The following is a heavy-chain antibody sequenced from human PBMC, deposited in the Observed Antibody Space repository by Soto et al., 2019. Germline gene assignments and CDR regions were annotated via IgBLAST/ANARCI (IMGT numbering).Heavy chain of an antibody. D-gene: IGHD3-10*01. V-gene: IGHV3-53*02. J-gene: IGHJ4*02. Sequence: EVQLVETGGGLTQPGGSLRLSCENSGFTVNSDYMSWVRQASGKGLEWVSIIYAGGSTYYADSVRGRFTISSDNSRNTLYLQMNSLRVEDTAVYYCARSFDYGYIHHWGQGTLVTVSS. CDR1: GFTVNSDY. CDR3: ARSFDYGYIHH. CDR2: IYAGGST.